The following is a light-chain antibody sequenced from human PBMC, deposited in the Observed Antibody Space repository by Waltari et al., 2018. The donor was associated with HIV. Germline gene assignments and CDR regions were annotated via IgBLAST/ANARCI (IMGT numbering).Light chain of an antibody. V-gene: IGKV1-39*01. CDR1: QSISSH. Sequence: DIQMTQSPSSLSASLGDRVTITCRASQSISSHLNWYQQKPGEAPKVLIYAASSLRSDVPSRCSGSGSGTEFTLTISSLQLENFATYFCQQSYSSPNNFGQGT. CDR2: AAS. J-gene: IGKJ2*01. CDR3: QQSYSSPNN.